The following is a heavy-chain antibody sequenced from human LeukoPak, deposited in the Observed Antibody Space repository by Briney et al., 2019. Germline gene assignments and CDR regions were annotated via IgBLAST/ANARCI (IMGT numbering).Heavy chain of an antibody. V-gene: IGHV3-30*18. D-gene: IGHD3-10*01. J-gene: IGHJ3*02. CDR1: GFTFSSYG. Sequence: GGSLRLSCAASGFTFSSYGMHWVRQAPGKGLEWVAVISYDGSNKYYADSVKGRFTISRDNSKNTLYLQMNSLRAEDTAVYYCAKDGSLWFGELSGAFDIWGQGTMVTVSS. CDR3: AKDGSLWFGELSGAFDI. CDR2: ISYDGSNK.